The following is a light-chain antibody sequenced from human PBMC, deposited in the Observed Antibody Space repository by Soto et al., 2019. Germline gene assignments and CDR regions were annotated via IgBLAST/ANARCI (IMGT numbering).Light chain of an antibody. CDR1: SSNIGSNT. CDR3: AAWDDSLNGSWV. CDR2: SNN. Sequence: QSVLTXPPSASGTPGQRVTISCSGSSSNIGSNTVNWYQQLPGTAPKLLIYSNNQRPSGVPDRFSGSKSGTSAALAISGLQSEDEADYYCAAWDDSLNGSWVFGGGTQLTVL. V-gene: IGLV1-44*01. J-gene: IGLJ3*02.